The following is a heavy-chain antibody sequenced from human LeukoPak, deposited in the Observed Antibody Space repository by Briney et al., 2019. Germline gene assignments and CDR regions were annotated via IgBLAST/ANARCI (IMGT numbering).Heavy chain of an antibody. D-gene: IGHD3/OR15-3a*01. CDR3: ATLAWTAPYGMDV. V-gene: IGHV1-24*01. CDR2: FDPEDGGT. J-gene: IGHJ6*02. CDR1: GYTLTEFS. Sequence: ASVKVSCKVSGYTLTEFSMHWVRQAPGKGLEWMGGFDPEDGGTIYAQKFQGRVTMTEDTSTDTAYMELSSLRAEDTAVYYCATLAWTAPYGMDVWGQGTTVTVSS.